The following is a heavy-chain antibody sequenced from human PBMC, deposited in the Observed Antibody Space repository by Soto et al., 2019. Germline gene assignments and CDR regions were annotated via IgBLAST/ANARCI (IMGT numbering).Heavy chain of an antibody. CDR2: ISAYNGNT. Sequence: QVPLVQSGAEVKKPGASVKVSCKASGYTFTSYGISWVRQAPGQGLEWMGWISAYNGNTNYAQKLQGRVTMTTDTSTSTAYMELRRLRSDDTAVYYCARDSGYNYYYYGMDVWGQGTTVTVSS. D-gene: IGHD3-22*01. CDR1: GYTFTSYG. CDR3: ARDSGYNYYYYGMDV. V-gene: IGHV1-18*01. J-gene: IGHJ6*02.